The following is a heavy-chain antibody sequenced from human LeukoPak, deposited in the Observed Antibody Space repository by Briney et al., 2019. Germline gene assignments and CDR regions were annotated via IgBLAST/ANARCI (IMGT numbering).Heavy chain of an antibody. CDR3: ARAYSSSWYWNWFDP. Sequence: SETLSLTCTVSGGSISSSRYYWGWIRQPPGKGLEWIGNIYHSGNTCYNPSLKSRVTVSVDMSKNQFPLKLNSVTAADTALYYCARAYSSSWYWNWFDPWGQGTLVTVSS. CDR1: GGSISSSRYY. J-gene: IGHJ5*02. V-gene: IGHV4-39*06. CDR2: IYHSGNT. D-gene: IGHD6-13*01.